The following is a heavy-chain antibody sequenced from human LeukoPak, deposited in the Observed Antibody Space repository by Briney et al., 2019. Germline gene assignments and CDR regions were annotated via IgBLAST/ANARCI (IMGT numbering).Heavy chain of an antibody. CDR3: ARDSRYYGSGSYYGSNWVDP. J-gene: IGHJ5*02. CDR1: GGSISSYY. CDR2: IYYSGST. Sequence: SETLSLTCTVSGGSISSYYWSWIRQPPGKGLEWIGYIYYSGSTNYNPSLKSRVTISVDTSKNQFSLKLSSVTAADTAVYYCARDSRYYGSGSYYGSNWVDPWGQGTLVTVSS. D-gene: IGHD3-10*01. V-gene: IGHV4-59*01.